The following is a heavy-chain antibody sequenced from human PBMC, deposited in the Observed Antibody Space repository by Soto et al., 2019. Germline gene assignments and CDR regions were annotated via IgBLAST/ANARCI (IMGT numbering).Heavy chain of an antibody. V-gene: IGHV3-30*18. J-gene: IGHJ4*02. Sequence: GGSLRLSCAASGFTFSSYGMHWVRQAPGKGLGWVAVISYDGSNKYYADSVKGRFTISRDNSKNTLYLQMNSLRAEDTAVYYCAKDISDYYDSSGYYDYWGQGTLVTVSS. CDR1: GFTFSSYG. CDR3: AKDISDYYDSSGYYDY. CDR2: ISYDGSNK. D-gene: IGHD3-22*01.